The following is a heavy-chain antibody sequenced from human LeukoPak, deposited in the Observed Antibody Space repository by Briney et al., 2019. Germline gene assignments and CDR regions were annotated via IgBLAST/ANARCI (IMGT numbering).Heavy chain of an antibody. V-gene: IGHV4-39*01. J-gene: IGHJ4*02. Sequence: PSETLSLTCTVYDCSISSSNSYWGWLGQPPGKGREWIGSIYYSGNTYYNASLKSQVSISIDTSKNRFSLKLTSVTAADTAVYYCARQTGSGLFILPGGQGTLVTVSS. CDR1: DCSISSSNSY. CDR2: IYYSGNT. CDR3: ARQTGSGLFILP. D-gene: IGHD3/OR15-3a*01.